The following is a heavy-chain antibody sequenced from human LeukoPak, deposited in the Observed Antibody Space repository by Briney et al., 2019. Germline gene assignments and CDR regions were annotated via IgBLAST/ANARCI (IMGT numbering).Heavy chain of an antibody. CDR3: ARDPIYYGSGSGYFDY. CDR1: GFTVSSNY. Sequence: PGGSLRLSCAASGFTVSSNYMSWVRQAPGKGLEWVSSISSSGSYIYYADSVKGRFTISRDNAKNSLYLQMNSLRAEDTAVYYCARDPIYYGSGSGYFDYWGQGTLVTVSS. D-gene: IGHD3-10*01. V-gene: IGHV3-21*01. CDR2: ISSSGSYI. J-gene: IGHJ4*02.